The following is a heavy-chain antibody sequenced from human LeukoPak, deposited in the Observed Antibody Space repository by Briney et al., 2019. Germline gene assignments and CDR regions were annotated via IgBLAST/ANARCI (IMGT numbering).Heavy chain of an antibody. CDR1: GGSISSDSYY. CDR3: ARQGYYGSGSYTRFDY. CDR2: IYTSGST. J-gene: IGHJ4*02. D-gene: IGHD3-10*01. V-gene: IGHV4-61*02. Sequence: SETLSLTCTVSGGSISSDSYYWSWIRQPAGKGLEWIGRIYTSGSTNYNPSLKSRVTISVDTSKSQFSLKLSSVTAADTAVYYCARQGYYGSGSYTRFDYWGQGTLVTVSS.